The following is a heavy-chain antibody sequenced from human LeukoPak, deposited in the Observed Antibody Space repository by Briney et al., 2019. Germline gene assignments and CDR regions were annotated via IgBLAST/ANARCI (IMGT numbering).Heavy chain of an antibody. J-gene: IGHJ4*02. CDR3: ARDPPFYYDSSGLDY. CDR1: GFTFSSYA. CDR2: ISYDGSNK. Sequence: GGSLRLSCAASGFTFSSYAMHWVRQAPGKGLEWVAVISYDGSNKYYADSVKGRFTISRDNSKNTLYLQMNSLRAEDTAVYYCARDPPFYYDSSGLDYWGQGTLDTVSS. V-gene: IGHV3-30-3*01. D-gene: IGHD3-22*01.